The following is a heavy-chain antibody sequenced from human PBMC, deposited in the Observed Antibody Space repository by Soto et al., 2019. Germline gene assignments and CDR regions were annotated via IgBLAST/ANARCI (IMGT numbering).Heavy chain of an antibody. CDR2: IYYTGST. CDR1: GGSISSYY. J-gene: IGHJ6*02. V-gene: IGHV4-59*01. Sequence: SETLSLTCTVSGGSISSYYWSWIRQPPGKGLEWIAYIYYTGSTNYNPSLKSRVTLSADTSKNQFSLKLSSVTAADTAMYYCARDGGSGSSWYFGVGYYGMDVWGQGTTVT. CDR3: ARDGGSGSSWYFGVGYYGMDV. D-gene: IGHD6-13*01.